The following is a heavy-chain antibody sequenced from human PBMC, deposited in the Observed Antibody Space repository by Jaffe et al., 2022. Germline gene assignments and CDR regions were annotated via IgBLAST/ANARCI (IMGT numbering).Heavy chain of an antibody. CDR2: ISWNSGSI. J-gene: IGHJ3*02. CDR3: AKPQSSWFYLSAGAFDI. Sequence: EVQLVESGGGLVQPGRSLRLSCAASGFTFDDYAMHWVRQAPGKGLEWVSGISWNSGSIGYADSVKGRFTISRDNAKNSLYLQMNSLRAEDTALYYCAKPQSSWFYLSAGAFDIWGQGTMVTVSS. D-gene: IGHD6-13*01. V-gene: IGHV3-9*01. CDR1: GFTFDDYA.